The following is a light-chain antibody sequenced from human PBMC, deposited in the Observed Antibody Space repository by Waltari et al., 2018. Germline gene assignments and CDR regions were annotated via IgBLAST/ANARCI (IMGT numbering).Light chain of an antibody. Sequence: EIVLTQSPGTLSLSPGERATLSCRASQSVGSNYLVWYQQKPGQAPRLLIYGASSRATGIPDRFTGSGSGTDFTLTISILEPEDFAVYYCQQYGTSSSFGQGTRLEIK. V-gene: IGKV3-20*01. J-gene: IGKJ5*01. CDR3: QQYGTSSS. CDR1: QSVGSNY. CDR2: GAS.